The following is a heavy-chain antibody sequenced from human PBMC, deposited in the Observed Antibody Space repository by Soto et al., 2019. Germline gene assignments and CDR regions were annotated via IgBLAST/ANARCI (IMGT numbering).Heavy chain of an antibody. Sequence: VGSLRLSCAASGFTFSSYAMHWVRQAPGKGLEWVAVISYDGSNKYYADSVKGRFTISRDNSKNTLYLQMNSLRAEDTAVYYCARVGYYYGSGSSDYWGQGTLVTVSS. V-gene: IGHV3-30-3*01. J-gene: IGHJ4*02. CDR1: GFTFSSYA. CDR2: ISYDGSNK. CDR3: ARVGYYYGSGSSDY. D-gene: IGHD3-10*01.